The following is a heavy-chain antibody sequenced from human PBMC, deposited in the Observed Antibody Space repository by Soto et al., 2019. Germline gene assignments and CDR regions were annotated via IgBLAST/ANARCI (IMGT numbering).Heavy chain of an antibody. D-gene: IGHD3-10*02. CDR1: VGSIISGHW. CDR3: ARGFSMSDPSDKDRFSFYYGLNV. V-gene: IGHV4-4*01. J-gene: IGHJ6*01. CDR2: IYESGIT. Sequence: AETLSITCAVSVGSIISGHWGTWFRQSPVKGLQWVVEIYESGITNYNPSLNGRLSISMDQSKNQFSLKLTSVTAADTALYFCARGFSMSDPSDKDRFSFYYGLNVWGQGTTVTVSS.